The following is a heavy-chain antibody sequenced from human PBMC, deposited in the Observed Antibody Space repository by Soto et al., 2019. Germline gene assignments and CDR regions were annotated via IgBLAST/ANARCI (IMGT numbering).Heavy chain of an antibody. CDR2: INHSGST. J-gene: IGHJ5*02. Sequence: SETLSLTCAVYGGSFSGDYWSWIRQPPGKGLEWIGEINHSGSTNYNPSLKSRVTISVDTSKNQFSLKLSSVTAADTAVYYCARNLYSSGWDNWFDPWGQGTLVTVSS. V-gene: IGHV4-34*01. CDR1: GGSFSGDY. D-gene: IGHD6-19*01. CDR3: ARNLYSSGWDNWFDP.